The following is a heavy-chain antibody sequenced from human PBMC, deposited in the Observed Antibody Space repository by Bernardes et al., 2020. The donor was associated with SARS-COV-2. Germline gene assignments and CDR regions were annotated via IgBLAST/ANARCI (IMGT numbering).Heavy chain of an antibody. Sequence: GGSLRLSCAASGFTFEDYTMHWVRQVPGKGLVWVSRINEDGTITDYADSVKGRFTISRDNAKNTLFLHMNSLRAEDSAVYYCARDVVGKEDFWGQGTLVTVSS. V-gene: IGHV3-74*01. D-gene: IGHD2-15*01. J-gene: IGHJ4*02. CDR2: INEDGTIT. CDR1: GFTFEDYT. CDR3: ARDVVGKEDF.